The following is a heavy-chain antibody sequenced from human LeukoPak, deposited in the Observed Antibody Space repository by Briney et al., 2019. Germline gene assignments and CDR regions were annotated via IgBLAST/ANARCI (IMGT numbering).Heavy chain of an antibody. J-gene: IGHJ3*02. V-gene: IGHV3-30*04. D-gene: IGHD5-12*01. CDR2: ISYDGSNK. Sequence: GGSLRLSCTASGFTFTSFTMHWVRQAPGKGLEWVAIISYDGSNKYYADSVKGRFTISRDNSKNTLYLQMNSLRAEDTAVYYCARAGRGYSGYDDAFDTWGQGTMVTVSS. CDR1: GFTFTSFT. CDR3: ARAGRGYSGYDDAFDT.